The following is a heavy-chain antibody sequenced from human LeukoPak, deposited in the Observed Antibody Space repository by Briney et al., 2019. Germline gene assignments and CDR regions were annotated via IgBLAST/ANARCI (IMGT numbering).Heavy chain of an antibody. D-gene: IGHD3-22*01. J-gene: IGHJ3*02. CDR3: AKALYYYDSSGYGDAFDI. CDR1: GFTFSSYA. Sequence: PGGSLRLSCAASGFTFSSYAMSWVRQAPGKGLEWVSAMSGSGGSTYYADSVKGRFTISRDNSKNTLYLQMNSLRAEDTAVYYFAKALYYYDSSGYGDAFDIWGQGTMVTVSS. CDR2: MSGSGGST. V-gene: IGHV3-23*01.